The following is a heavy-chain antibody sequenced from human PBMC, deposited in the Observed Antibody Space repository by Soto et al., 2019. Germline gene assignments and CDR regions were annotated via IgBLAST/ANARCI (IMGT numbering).Heavy chain of an antibody. J-gene: IGHJ6*03. CDR3: ARGLILDISVYMDV. V-gene: IGHV1-8*01. Sequence: QVQLVQSGAEVKKPGASVKVSCKASGYTFTSYDINWVRQATGQGLEWMGWMNPNSGNTGYALKSQGRVTMTRNSSRSTAYMALSSLRSEDTAVYYCARGLILDISVYMDVWGKGTTVTVSS. CDR1: GYTFTSYD. CDR2: MNPNSGNT. D-gene: IGHD3-9*01.